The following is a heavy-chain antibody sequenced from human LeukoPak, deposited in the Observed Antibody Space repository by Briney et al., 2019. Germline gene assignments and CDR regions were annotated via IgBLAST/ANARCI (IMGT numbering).Heavy chain of an antibody. Sequence: PGGSLRLSCAASGFTFNTYVISWVRQAPGKGLEWVAVIWYDGSNKYYADSVKGRFTISRDNSKNTVYLQMNSLRAEDTAVYYCARVSPEIVVVTGTGAPDYWGQGTLVTVSS. V-gene: IGHV3-33*08. CDR3: ARVSPEIVVVTGTGAPDY. CDR1: GFTFNTYV. D-gene: IGHD2-21*02. CDR2: IWYDGSNK. J-gene: IGHJ4*02.